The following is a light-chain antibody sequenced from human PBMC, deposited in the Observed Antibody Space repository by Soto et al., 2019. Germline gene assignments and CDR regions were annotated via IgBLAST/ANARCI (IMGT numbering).Light chain of an antibody. Sequence: IVLTQSPATLSLSPGGRSILACRSIQSVSSLLAWYQQKPGQPPRLLIYDASSRATGIPARFSGSGSGTDFTLTISSLEPEDFAVYYCQQRSNWPPSITFGQGTRLEIK. CDR1: QSVSSL. CDR2: DAS. CDR3: QQRSNWPPSIT. J-gene: IGKJ5*01. V-gene: IGKV3-11*01.